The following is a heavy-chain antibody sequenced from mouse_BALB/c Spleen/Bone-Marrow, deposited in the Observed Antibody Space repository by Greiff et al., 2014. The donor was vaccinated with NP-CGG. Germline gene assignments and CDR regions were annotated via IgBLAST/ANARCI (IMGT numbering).Heavy chain of an antibody. CDR1: GFSLSDYS. CDR3: AKHRSVYPYAMDY. CDR2: IWGGGKE. D-gene: IGHD2-10*02. J-gene: IGHJ4*01. Sequence: VQGVESGPGLVAPSQSLSITCTVSGFSLSDYSVSWIRQSPGKGLEWLGVIWGGGKEYYNSVLKSRLSINKDSSKSQVFLKMYSLQTDDTAIYYCAKHRSVYPYAMDYWGQGTSVTVSS. V-gene: IGHV2-6-5*01.